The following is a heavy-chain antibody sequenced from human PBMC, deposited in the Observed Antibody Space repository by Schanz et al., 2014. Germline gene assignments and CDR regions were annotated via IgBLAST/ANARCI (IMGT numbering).Heavy chain of an antibody. Sequence: QVHLVQSGAEVKKPGASVKVSCKASGYNITSNDVTWVRQATGQGLEWMGWMNPNSGNTGYAQKFQGRVTMTRNTSISTAYMELSSLRSEVTAVYYCARLGTGMAVAGSVIDSYYYYMDVWGEGTTVTVSS. D-gene: IGHD6-19*01. CDR2: MNPNSGNT. CDR3: ARLGTGMAVAGSVIDSYYYYMDV. J-gene: IGHJ6*03. V-gene: IGHV1-8*01. CDR1: GYNITSND.